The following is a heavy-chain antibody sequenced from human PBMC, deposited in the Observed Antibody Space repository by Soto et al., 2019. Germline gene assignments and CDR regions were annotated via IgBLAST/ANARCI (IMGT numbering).Heavy chain of an antibody. CDR3: AHKGGGDRILDY. D-gene: IGHD3-16*01. Sequence: QITLKESGPTLVKPTQTLMLTCTFSGFSLSASGVGVGWIRQPPGKALEWLAIIYWDDAKHYSPSLKSSLTITKETSKNQVVLTMTNMDPVDTATYYCAHKGGGDRILDYWGQGTLVTVSS. CDR1: GFSLSASGVG. J-gene: IGHJ4*02. V-gene: IGHV2-5*02. CDR2: IYWDDAK.